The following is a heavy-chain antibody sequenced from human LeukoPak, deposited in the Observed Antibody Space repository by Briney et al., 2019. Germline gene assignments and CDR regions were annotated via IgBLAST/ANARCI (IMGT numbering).Heavy chain of an antibody. V-gene: IGHV3-15*01. CDR1: GFTFSNAW. D-gene: IGHD1-1*01. CDR3: TTDIVWERKGYDY. CDR2: IKSKTDGGTT. Sequence: GGSLRLSCAASGFTFSNAWMSWVRQAPGKGLEWVGRIKSKTDGGTTDYAAPVKGRFTISRDDSKNTLYLQMNSLKTEDTAVYYCTTDIVWERKGYDYWGQGTLVTVSS. J-gene: IGHJ4*02.